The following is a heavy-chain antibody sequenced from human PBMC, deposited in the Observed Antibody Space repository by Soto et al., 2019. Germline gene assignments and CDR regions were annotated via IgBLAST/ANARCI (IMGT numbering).Heavy chain of an antibody. Sequence: EVQLLESGGGLVQPGGSLRLSCAASGFIFSSYTMTWVRQAPGKGLEWGSSISGSGGNTYYADSVKGRFTISRDNSKNTLYLQLNSLRAEDTALYYCAKDGSYYDNPTESDFWGQGVLVAVSS. V-gene: IGHV3-23*01. CDR3: AKDGSYYDNPTESDF. D-gene: IGHD3-22*01. CDR1: GFIFSSYT. CDR2: ISGSGGNT. J-gene: IGHJ4*02.